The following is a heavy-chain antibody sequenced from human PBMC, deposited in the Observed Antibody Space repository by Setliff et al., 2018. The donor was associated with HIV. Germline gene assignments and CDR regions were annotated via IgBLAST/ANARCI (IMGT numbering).Heavy chain of an antibody. CDR1: GYTFNDYY. D-gene: IGHD3-16*02. CDR3: ARAPMIRYTSGGLDY. Sequence: ASVKVSCKASGYTFNDYYINWVRQAHGQGLEWMGWINPKTGDTKFAQKFQGRVTTTSDTSFNTAYMVLSSLRSDDTAVYYCARAPMIRYTSGGLDYWGQGTPVTVSS. J-gene: IGHJ4*02. CDR2: INPKTGDT. V-gene: IGHV1-2*02.